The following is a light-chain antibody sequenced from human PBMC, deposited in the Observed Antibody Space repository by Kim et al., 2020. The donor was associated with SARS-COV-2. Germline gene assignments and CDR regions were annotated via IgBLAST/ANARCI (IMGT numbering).Light chain of an antibody. J-gene: IGLJ3*02. CDR1: SGINVGSYT. V-gene: IGLV5-45*02. CDR2: YKSDSDN. CDR3: MIWHSSAWV. Sequence: QPVLTQPSSLSASPGASASLTCTLRSGINVGSYTIYWYQQKPGSPPQYLLRYKSDSDNQQGSGVPSRFSGSKDVSANAGILLISGLQSEDEADYYCMIWHSSAWVFGGGTKVTVL.